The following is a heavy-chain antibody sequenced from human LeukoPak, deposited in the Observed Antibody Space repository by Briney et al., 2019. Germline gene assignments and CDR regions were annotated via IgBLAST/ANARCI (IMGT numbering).Heavy chain of an antibody. D-gene: IGHD6-19*01. V-gene: IGHV3-48*03. J-gene: IGHJ3*02. CDR1: ESTFSSYE. CDR3: AGGQWLVLGDAFDI. CDR2: ISGSGSSI. Sequence: GGSLRLSCAASESTFSSYEMNWVRQAPGKGLEWVSHISGSGSSIYYADSVKGRFTISRDNAKNSLYLQMNSLRAEDTAVYYCAGGQWLVLGDAFDIWGQGTMVTVSS.